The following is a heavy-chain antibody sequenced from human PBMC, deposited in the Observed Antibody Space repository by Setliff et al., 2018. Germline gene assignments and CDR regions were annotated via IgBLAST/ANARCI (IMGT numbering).Heavy chain of an antibody. CDR2: IYTSGTT. D-gene: IGHD4-17*01. CDR1: GGSLSSGPYY. V-gene: IGHV4-61*09. CDR3: ARGRLLYVGDSHYFDN. J-gene: IGHJ4*02. Sequence: SETLSLTCTVSGGSLSSGPYYWTWVRQPAGKGLEWIGHIYTSGTTNYSPSLRSRVTISADTSKNQFSLQLNSVTATGTAVYYCARGRLLYVGDSHYFDNWGQGTLVTVSS.